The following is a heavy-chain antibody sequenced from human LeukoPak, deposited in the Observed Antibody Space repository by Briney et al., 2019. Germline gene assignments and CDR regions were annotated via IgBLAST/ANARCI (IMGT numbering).Heavy chain of an antibody. CDR2: INHSGST. Sequence: PSETLSLTCTVYGESFSGSYWTWIRQSPGKGLEWIGEINHSGSTNYNPSLKSRVTISLDTSKNQFSLNLNSVTAADTAVYYCARGQRVVPATLLPRRYYFDYWGQGTLVTVSS. CDR3: ARGQRVVPATLLPRRYYFDY. D-gene: IGHD2-2*01. CDR1: GESFSGSY. V-gene: IGHV4-34*01. J-gene: IGHJ4*02.